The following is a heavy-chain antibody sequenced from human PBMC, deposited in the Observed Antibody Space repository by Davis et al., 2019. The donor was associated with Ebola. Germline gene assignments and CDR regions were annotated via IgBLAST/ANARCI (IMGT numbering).Heavy chain of an antibody. CDR2: IRSKANSYAT. CDR3: ARERIAALRGWFDP. V-gene: IGHV3-73*01. J-gene: IGHJ5*02. CDR1: GFTFSGSA. Sequence: GGSLRLSCAASGFTFSGSAMHWVRQASGKGLEWVGRIRSKANSYATAYAASVKGRFTISRDDSKNTAYLQMNSLKTEDTAVYYCARERIAALRGWFDPWGQGTLVTVSS. D-gene: IGHD6-6*01.